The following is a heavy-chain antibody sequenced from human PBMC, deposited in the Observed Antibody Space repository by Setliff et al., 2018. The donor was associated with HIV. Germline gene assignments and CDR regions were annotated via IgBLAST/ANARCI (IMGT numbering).Heavy chain of an antibody. CDR1: GGTFSRYT. J-gene: IGHJ4*02. CDR2: IIPIFGTT. D-gene: IGHD5-12*01. Sequence: SVKVSCKSSGGTFSRYTISWVRQAPGQGLEWMGGIIPIFGTTHYAQKFQGRVSITADASTSTSYMELSSLRSDDTAVYYCAIDVIGGWLRPMPDYWGPGTLVTVSS. CDR3: AIDVIGGWLRPMPDY. V-gene: IGHV1-69*13.